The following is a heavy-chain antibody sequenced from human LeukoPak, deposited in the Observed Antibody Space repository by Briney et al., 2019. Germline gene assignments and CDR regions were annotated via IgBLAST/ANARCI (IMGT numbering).Heavy chain of an antibody. CDR3: ARRSSGWYSLLAGLDY. Sequence: PSETLSLTCTVSGYSISSGYYWGWIRQPPGKGLEWIGSIYHSGSTYYNPSLKSRVTISVDTSKNQFSLKLSSVTAADTAVYYCARRSSGWYSLLAGLDYWGQGTLVTVSS. J-gene: IGHJ4*02. V-gene: IGHV4-38-2*02. CDR1: GYSISSGYY. D-gene: IGHD6-19*01. CDR2: IYHSGST.